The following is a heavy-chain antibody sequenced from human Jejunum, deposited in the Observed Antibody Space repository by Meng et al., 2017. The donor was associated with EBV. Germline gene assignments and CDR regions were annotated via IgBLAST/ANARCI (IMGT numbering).Heavy chain of an antibody. CDR2: INTRTGNP. D-gene: IGHD2-21*02. V-gene: IGHV7-4-1*02. CDR3: ASDISTATFGY. J-gene: IGHJ4*02. CDR1: GYTFSRYA. Sequence: QMQWVQSGSELKKPGASGKVSCKASGYTFSRYAMNWVRQAPGQGLEWMGWINTRTGNPAYAQGFTGRFVFSLDTSVSTAYLQISSLKAEDTAVYYCASDISTATFGYWGQGTLVTVSS.